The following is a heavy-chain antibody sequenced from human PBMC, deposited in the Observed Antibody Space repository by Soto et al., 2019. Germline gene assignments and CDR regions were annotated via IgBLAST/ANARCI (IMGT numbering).Heavy chain of an antibody. CDR3: ARTAATDAFDI. J-gene: IGHJ3*02. D-gene: IGHD2-15*01. CDR1: GFTFSSYW. CDR2: IKQDGSEK. Sequence: PGGSLRLSCAASGFTFSSYWMSWFRQAPGKGLEWVANIKQDGSEKYYVDSVKGRFTISRDNAKNSLYLQMNSLRAEVTAVYYCARTAATDAFDIWGKETMVTVSS. V-gene: IGHV3-7*01.